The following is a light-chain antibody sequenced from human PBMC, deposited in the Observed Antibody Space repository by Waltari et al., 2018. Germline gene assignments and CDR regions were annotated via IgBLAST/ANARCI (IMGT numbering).Light chain of an antibody. CDR2: DAS. Sequence: DLQMTQSPSSLSASVGDRVSITCRTSQSSSSYLNWYQQKPGKAPKLLIYDASTLQSGVPSRFSGSGSGTDFTLTISSLQPEDFATYHCQQSDSMPFTFGGGTKVEIK. V-gene: IGKV1-39*01. CDR1: QSSSSY. J-gene: IGKJ4*01. CDR3: QQSDSMPFT.